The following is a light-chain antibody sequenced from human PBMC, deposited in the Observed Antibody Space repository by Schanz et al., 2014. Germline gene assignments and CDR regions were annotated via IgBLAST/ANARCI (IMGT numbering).Light chain of an antibody. CDR1: SSDVGGYNY. Sequence: QSALTQPPSASGSPGQSVTISCTGTSSDVGGYNYVSWYQQHPGKAPKLMIYEVNKRPSGVPDRFTGSKSGNTASLTVSGLQAEDEGDYYCSSYTTTYTPSWVFGGGTKLTVL. CDR3: SSYTTTYTPSWV. V-gene: IGLV2-8*01. CDR2: EVN. J-gene: IGLJ3*02.